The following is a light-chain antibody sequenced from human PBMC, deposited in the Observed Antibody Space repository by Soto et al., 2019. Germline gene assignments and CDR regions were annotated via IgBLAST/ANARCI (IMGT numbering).Light chain of an antibody. J-gene: IGKJ1*01. CDR1: QSVRGW. V-gene: IGKV1-5*01. Sequence: DIQMTQSPSTLSASPGDRVTMTCRASQSVRGWLAWHQQKPGKAPKLLIYDASSVDTGVPSRFSGSGSETDFTLTINSLQPDDFATYYCQQCDKLPLTFGQGTKVEVK. CDR3: QQCDKLPLT. CDR2: DAS.